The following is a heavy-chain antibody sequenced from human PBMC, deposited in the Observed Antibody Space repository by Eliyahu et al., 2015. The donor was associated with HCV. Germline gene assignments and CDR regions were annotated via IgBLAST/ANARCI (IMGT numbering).Heavy chain of an antibody. D-gene: IGHD3-16*01. V-gene: IGHV3-74*01. Sequence: EVQLVESGGGLVQPGGSLRLSCAASGFTFSAYWMHWVRQAPGKGLVWVSRMHSDERTTSYTDSVKGRFTISRDNAKNTLYLQMNSLTAEDTAVYYCARDHLGGVRSDAFDIWGQGTMVTVSS. J-gene: IGHJ3*02. CDR3: ARDHLGGVRSDAFDI. CDR1: GFTFSAYW. CDR2: MHSDERTT.